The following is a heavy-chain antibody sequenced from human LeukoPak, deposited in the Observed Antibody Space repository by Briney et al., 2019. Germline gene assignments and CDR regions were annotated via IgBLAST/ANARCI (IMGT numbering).Heavy chain of an antibody. V-gene: IGHV4-4*02. CDR3: AREGIAVAGLHAGWFDP. Sequence: SGTLSLTCAVSGGSITYDWWTWVRQPPGQGLEWVGEIFHDGNTNYNPSLKSRVTISVDTSKNQFSLKLSSVTAADAAVYYCAREGIAVAGLHAGWFDPWGQGTLVTVSS. CDR2: IFHDGNT. CDR1: GGSITYDW. J-gene: IGHJ5*02. D-gene: IGHD6-19*01.